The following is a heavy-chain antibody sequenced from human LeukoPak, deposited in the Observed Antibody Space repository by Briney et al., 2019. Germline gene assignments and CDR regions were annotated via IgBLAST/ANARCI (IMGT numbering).Heavy chain of an antibody. CDR1: GFTFSSYW. Sequence: GGSLRLSCAASGFTFSSYWMSWDRQAPGKGLEWVANIKQDGSEKYYVDSVKGRFTISRDNAKNSLYLQMNSLRAEDTAVYYCARGLRELPDPLDAFDIWGQGTMVTVSS. CDR2: IKQDGSEK. CDR3: ARGLRELPDPLDAFDI. D-gene: IGHD1-26*01. V-gene: IGHV3-7*04. J-gene: IGHJ3*02.